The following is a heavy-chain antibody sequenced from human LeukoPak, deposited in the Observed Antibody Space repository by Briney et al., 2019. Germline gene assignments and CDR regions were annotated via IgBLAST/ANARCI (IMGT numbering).Heavy chain of an antibody. J-gene: IGHJ4*02. V-gene: IGHV3-11*04. Sequence: GGSLRLSCAASGFTFSDYYMSWIRQAPGKGLEWVSYISSSGSTIYYADSVKGRFTISRDNAKNSLYLQMNSLRAEDTAVYYCASRLTGYSSSWYGEPIDYWGQGTLVTVSS. D-gene: IGHD6-13*01. CDR3: ASRLTGYSSSWYGEPIDY. CDR1: GFTFSDYY. CDR2: ISSSGSTI.